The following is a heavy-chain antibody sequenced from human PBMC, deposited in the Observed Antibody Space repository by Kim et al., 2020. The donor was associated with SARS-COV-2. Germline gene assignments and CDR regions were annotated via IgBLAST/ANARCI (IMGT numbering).Heavy chain of an antibody. Sequence: GGSLRLSCAASGFTFSDYYMSWIRQAPGKGLEWVSYISSSGSTIYYADSVKGRFTISRDNAKNSLYLQMNSLRVEDTAVYYCARDLYPIAVAGTNYYYYYGMDVWGQGTTVTVSS. D-gene: IGHD6-19*01. J-gene: IGHJ6*02. CDR3: ARDLYPIAVAGTNYYYYYGMDV. V-gene: IGHV3-11*04. CDR2: ISSSGSTI. CDR1: GFTFSDYY.